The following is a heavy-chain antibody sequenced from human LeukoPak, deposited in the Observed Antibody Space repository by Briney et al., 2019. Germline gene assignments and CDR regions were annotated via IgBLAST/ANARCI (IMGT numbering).Heavy chain of an antibody. V-gene: IGHV3-7*02. J-gene: IGHJ4*02. CDR3: ARYNYWSFDY. CDR1: GFTFSGNW. D-gene: IGHD1-1*01. CDR2: IKKDGSEK. Sequence: GGSLRLSCAASGFTFSGNWMSWVRQAPGKGLEWVANIKKDGSEKYYVDSVKGRFTISRDNAKNSVYLQMNSLRAEDAAVYYCARYNYWSFDYWGQGTLVTVSS.